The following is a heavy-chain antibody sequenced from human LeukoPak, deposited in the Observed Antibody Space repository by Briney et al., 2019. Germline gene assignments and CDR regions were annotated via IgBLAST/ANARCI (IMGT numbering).Heavy chain of an antibody. D-gene: IGHD6-25*01. J-gene: IGHJ4*02. CDR2: IHHGGTT. V-gene: IGHV4-38-2*02. Sequence: SETLSLTCTVSGYSISSGYYWGWIRQPPGKGLEWIGSIHHGGTTYYNPSLKSRDTISVDTSKNQFSLKLSSVTAADTAVYYCARLLAYSSELDYWGQGTLVTVSS. CDR3: ARLLAYSSELDY. CDR1: GYSISSGYY.